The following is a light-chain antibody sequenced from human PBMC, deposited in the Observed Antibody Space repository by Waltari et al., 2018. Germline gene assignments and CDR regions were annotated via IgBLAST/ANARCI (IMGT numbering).Light chain of an antibody. CDR1: ENIGSY. CDR2: ATS. V-gene: IGKV1-39*01. J-gene: IGKJ2*01. CDR3: QHTFETPYS. Sequence: DIQMTQSPSSLSASIGDRVTITCRASENIGSYLNWYHQRTGEAPKLLIYATSTLQTEVPSRFSGSGSRTDFTLTISSLQPEDFATYYCQHTFETPYSFGQGTKLESK.